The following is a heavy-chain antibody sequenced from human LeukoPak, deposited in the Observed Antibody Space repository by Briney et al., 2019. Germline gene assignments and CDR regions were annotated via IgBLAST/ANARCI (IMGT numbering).Heavy chain of an antibody. Sequence: GGSLRLSCAASGFTFSSYAMSWVRQAPGKGLEGVSFIYSDNTHYSDSVKGRFTISRDNSKNTLYLQMNSLRAEDTAVYYCARRAGAYSHPYDYWGQGTLVTVSS. CDR2: IYSDNT. D-gene: IGHD4/OR15-4a*01. CDR3: ARRAGAYSHPYDY. V-gene: IGHV3-53*01. J-gene: IGHJ4*02. CDR1: GFTFSSYA.